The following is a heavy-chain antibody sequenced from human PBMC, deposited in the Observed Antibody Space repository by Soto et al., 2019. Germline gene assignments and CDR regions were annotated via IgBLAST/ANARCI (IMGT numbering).Heavy chain of an antibody. J-gene: IGHJ6*02. D-gene: IGHD3-3*01. CDR3: GRPSPPPRRHASYDFWSGYDYGDDYYDMDV. V-gene: IGHV5-51*01. CDR2: IYPGDSDT. CDR1: GYSFTSYW. Sequence: GESLKISCKGSGYSFTSYWIGWVRQMPGKGLEWMGIIYPGDSDTRYSPSFQGQVTISADKSISTAYLQWSSLKASDTAMYYCGRPSPPPRRHASYDFWSGYDYGDDYYDMDVWGQWTTVTVSS.